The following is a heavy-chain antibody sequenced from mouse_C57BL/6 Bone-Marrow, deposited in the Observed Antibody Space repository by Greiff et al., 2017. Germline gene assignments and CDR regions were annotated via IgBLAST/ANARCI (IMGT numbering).Heavy chain of an antibody. CDR2: INPSSGYT. D-gene: IGHD4-1*01. V-gene: IGHV1-7*01. J-gene: IGHJ2*01. CDR1: GYTFTSYW. CDR3: ANWDDY. Sequence: QVQLQQSGAELAKPGASVKLSCKASGYTFTSYWMHWVKQRPGQGLEWIGYINPSSGYTTYNQKFKDKATLTSDKSSSTAYMQLSSQKYEDSAVYDCANWDDYWGQGTTLTVSS.